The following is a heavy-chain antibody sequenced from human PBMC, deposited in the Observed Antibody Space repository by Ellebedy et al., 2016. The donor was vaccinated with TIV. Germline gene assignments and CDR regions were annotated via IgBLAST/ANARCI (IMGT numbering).Heavy chain of an antibody. CDR3: ARGYTYGYTPPYYYYAMDV. J-gene: IGHJ6*02. D-gene: IGHD5-18*01. CDR1: GFTFSSYW. CDR2: IKQDGSEK. Sequence: GESLKISCAASGFTFSSYWMSWVRQAPGKGLEWVANIKQDGSEKNYVDSVKGRFTISRDNAKNSLYLQMNSLRAEDTAVYYCARGYTYGYTPPYYYYAMDVWGQGTTVTVSS. V-gene: IGHV3-7*03.